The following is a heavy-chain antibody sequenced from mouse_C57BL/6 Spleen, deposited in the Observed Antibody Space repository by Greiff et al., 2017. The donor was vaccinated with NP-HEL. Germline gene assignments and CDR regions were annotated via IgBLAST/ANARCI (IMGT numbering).Heavy chain of an antibody. D-gene: IGHD3-2*02. CDR3: ARGESSGFLYAMDY. CDR1: GYTFTSYW. J-gene: IGHJ4*01. V-gene: IGHV1-64*01. CDR2: IHPNSGST. Sequence: VQLQQPGAELVKPGASVKLSCKASGYTFTSYWMHWVKQRPGQGLEWIGMIHPNSGSTNYNEKFKHKATLTVDKSSSTAYMQRSSLTSEDSAVYYCARGESSGFLYAMDYWGQGTSVTVSS.